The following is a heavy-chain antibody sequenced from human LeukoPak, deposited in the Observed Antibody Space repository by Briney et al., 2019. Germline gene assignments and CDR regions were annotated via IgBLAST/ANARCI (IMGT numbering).Heavy chain of an antibody. J-gene: IGHJ4*02. D-gene: IGHD4-11*01. V-gene: IGHV3-15*01. CDR2: IISKSDGGTT. CDR3: LAQYYFDY. CDR1: GFRLSDAY. Sequence: GGSLRLSCAASGFRLSDAYMSWVRQTPGKRLEWIGRIISKSDGGTTDYAAPVQGRFIISRDDSKGTLYLQLNSLRTDDTAVYYCLAQYYFDYWGRGTLVTVSS.